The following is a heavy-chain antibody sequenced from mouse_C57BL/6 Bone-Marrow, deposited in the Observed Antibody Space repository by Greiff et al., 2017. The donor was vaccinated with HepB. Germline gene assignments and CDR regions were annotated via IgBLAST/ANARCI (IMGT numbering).Heavy chain of an antibody. CDR3: ARQGTGYFDV. CDR1: GFTFSDYY. J-gene: IGHJ1*03. CDR2: ISNGGGST. Sequence: EVQLVDSGGGLVQPGGSLKLSCAASGFTFSDYYMYWVRQTPEKRLEWVAYISNGGGSTYYPDTVKGRFTISRDNAKNTLYLQMSRLKSEDTAMYYCARQGTGYFDVWGTGTTVTVSS. V-gene: IGHV5-12*01.